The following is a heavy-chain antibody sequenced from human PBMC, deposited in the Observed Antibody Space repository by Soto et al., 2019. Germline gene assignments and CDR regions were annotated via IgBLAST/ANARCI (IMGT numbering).Heavy chain of an antibody. CDR2: IWYDGSNK. D-gene: IGHD3-22*01. CDR1: GFTFSSYG. Sequence: PGGSLRLSCAASGFTFSSYGMHWVRQAPGKGLEWVAVIWYDGSNKYYADSVKGRFTISRDNSKNTLYLQMNSLRAEDTAVYYCARVKDYYDSSGYPPHFDYWGQGTLVTVSS. CDR3: ARVKDYYDSSGYPPHFDY. J-gene: IGHJ4*02. V-gene: IGHV3-33*01.